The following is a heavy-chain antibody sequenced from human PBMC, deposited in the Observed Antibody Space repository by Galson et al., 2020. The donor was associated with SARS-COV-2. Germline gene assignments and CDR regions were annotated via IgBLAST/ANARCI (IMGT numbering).Heavy chain of an antibody. D-gene: IGHD3-3*01. CDR1: GGSISSSSYY. CDR2: IYYRGST. Sequence: SETLSLTCTVSGGSISSSSYYWGWIRQPPGKGLEWIGSIYYRGSTYYNPSLKSRVTISVDTSKNQFSLKLSSVTAADTAVYYCAGEGITIFGVVIKDYYYGMDVWGQGTTVTVSS. V-gene: IGHV4-39*01. CDR3: AGEGITIFGVVIKDYYYGMDV. J-gene: IGHJ6*02.